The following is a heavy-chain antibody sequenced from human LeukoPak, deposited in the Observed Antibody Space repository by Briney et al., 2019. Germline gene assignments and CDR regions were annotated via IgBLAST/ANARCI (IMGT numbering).Heavy chain of an antibody. V-gene: IGHV4-59*01. CDR2: IYYSGST. Sequence: SETLSLTCTVSGGSISSYYWSWIRQPPGKGLEWIGYIYYSGSTNYNPSLKSRATISVDTSKNQFSLKLSSVTAADTAVYYCARTYYDSWFDPWGQGTLVTVSS. J-gene: IGHJ5*02. CDR1: GGSISSYY. D-gene: IGHD3-22*01. CDR3: ARTYYDSWFDP.